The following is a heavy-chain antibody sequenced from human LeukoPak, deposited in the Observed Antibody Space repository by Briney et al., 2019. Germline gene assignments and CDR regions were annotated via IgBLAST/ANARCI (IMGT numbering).Heavy chain of an antibody. J-gene: IGHJ3*02. Sequence: NYNPSLKSRVTISVDTSKNQFSLKLSSVTAADTAVYYCARAITMVRGVRDAFDIWGQGTMVTVSS. V-gene: IGHV4-59*01. D-gene: IGHD3-10*01. CDR3: ARAITMVRGVRDAFDI.